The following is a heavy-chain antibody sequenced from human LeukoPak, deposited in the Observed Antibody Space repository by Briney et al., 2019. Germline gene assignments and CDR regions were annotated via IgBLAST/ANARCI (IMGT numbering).Heavy chain of an antibody. J-gene: IGHJ4*02. CDR3: ARHKEVGDYYYFDY. V-gene: IGHV1-46*01. CDR2: INPSGGST. D-gene: IGHD2/OR15-2a*01. Sequence: ASVKVSFKASGYTFTSYYMHWVRQAPGQGLEWVGIINPSGGSTSYTQKFQGRVTMTRDTSTTTVSMELSSLRSQDTAVYYCARHKEVGDYYYFDYWGQGTLVTVSS. CDR1: GYTFTSYY.